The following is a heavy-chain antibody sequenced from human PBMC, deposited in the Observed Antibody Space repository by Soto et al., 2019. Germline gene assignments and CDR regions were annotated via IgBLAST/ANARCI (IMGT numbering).Heavy chain of an antibody. CDR2: INHSGST. CDR3: ASGLREGDYYDSSCYNWFDP. V-gene: IGHV4-34*01. CDR1: GGSFSGYY. D-gene: IGHD3-22*01. J-gene: IGHJ5*02. Sequence: SETLSLTCAVYGGSFSGYYWSWIRQPPGKGLEWIGEINHSGSTNYNPSLKSRVTISVDTSKNQFSLKLSSVTAADTAVYYCASGLREGDYYDSSCYNWFDPWGQGTLVTVSS.